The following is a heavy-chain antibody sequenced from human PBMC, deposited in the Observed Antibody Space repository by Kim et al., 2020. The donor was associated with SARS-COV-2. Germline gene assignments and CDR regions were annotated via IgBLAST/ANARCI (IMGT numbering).Heavy chain of an antibody. CDR1: GFTFTTYA. J-gene: IGHJ4*02. D-gene: IGHD2-2*01. V-gene: IGHV3-30-3*01. CDR2: VSYDGNYQ. Sequence: GGSLRLSYAASGFTFTTYALHWVRQAPGKGLEWVAVVSYDGNYQYYADSVKGRFTISRDNSKNTLYLQMSSPRSEDTAVYYCARDATPRTLAGHCDYWGQGALVTVSS. CDR3: ARDATPRTLAGHCDY.